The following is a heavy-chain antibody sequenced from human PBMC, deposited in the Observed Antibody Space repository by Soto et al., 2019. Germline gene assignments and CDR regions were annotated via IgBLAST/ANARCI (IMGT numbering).Heavy chain of an antibody. D-gene: IGHD6-13*01. CDR3: AKGISSSGSWQQLGPPTTNYYGMDV. Sequence: GGSLRLSCAASGFTFSSYAMSWVRQAPGKGLEWVSAISGSGGSTYYADSVKGRFTISRDNSKNTLYLQMNSLRAEETAVYYCAKGISSSGSWQQLGPPTTNYYGMDVWGQGTTVTVSS. V-gene: IGHV3-23*01. J-gene: IGHJ6*02. CDR1: GFTFSSYA. CDR2: ISGSGGST.